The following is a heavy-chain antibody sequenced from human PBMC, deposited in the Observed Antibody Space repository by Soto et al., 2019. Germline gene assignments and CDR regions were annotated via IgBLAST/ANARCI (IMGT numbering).Heavy chain of an antibody. CDR1: GSSISSYY. J-gene: IGHJ5*02. Sequence: SETLSLTCTVSGSSISSYYWSWIRQPPGKGLEWIGYIYYSGSTNYNPSLTSRVTISVDTSKNQFSLKLSSVTAADTAVYYCAREGSGIAAADNWFDPWGQGTLVTVSS. CDR3: AREGSGIAAADNWFDP. V-gene: IGHV4-59*01. CDR2: IYYSGST. D-gene: IGHD6-13*01.